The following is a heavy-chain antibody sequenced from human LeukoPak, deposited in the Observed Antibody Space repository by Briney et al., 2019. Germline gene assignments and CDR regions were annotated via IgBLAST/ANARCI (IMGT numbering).Heavy chain of an antibody. V-gene: IGHV3-11*04. CDR1: GFTFSDCY. Sequence: GGSLRLSCAASGFTFSDCYMSWIRQAPGMGLEWVSYISGSGSTIYFADSVKGRFTISRDNAKNSLYLQMNSLRAEDTAVYYCARDSCSSTSCYKRYYYYYMDVWGKGTTVTVSS. CDR3: ARDSCSSTSCYKRYYYYYMDV. D-gene: IGHD2-2*02. J-gene: IGHJ6*03. CDR2: ISGSGSTI.